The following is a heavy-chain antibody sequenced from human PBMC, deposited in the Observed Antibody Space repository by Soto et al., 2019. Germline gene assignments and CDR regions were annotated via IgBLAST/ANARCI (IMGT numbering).Heavy chain of an antibody. CDR3: AHSLYYYDSSGYSSPDY. J-gene: IGHJ4*02. V-gene: IGHV2-5*01. CDR2: IYWNDDK. Sequence: KESGPTLVKPTQTLTLTCTFSGFSLSTSGVGVGWIRQPPGKALEWLALIYWNDDKRYSPSLKSRLTITKDTSKNQVVLTMTNMDPVDTATYYCAHSLYYYDSSGYSSPDYWGQGTLVTVSS. CDR1: GFSLSTSGVG. D-gene: IGHD3-22*01.